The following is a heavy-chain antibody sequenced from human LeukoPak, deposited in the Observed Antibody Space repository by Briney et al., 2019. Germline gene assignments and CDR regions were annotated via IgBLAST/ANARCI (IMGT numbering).Heavy chain of an antibody. CDR3: ARGGVGNIMGFFDY. J-gene: IGHJ4*02. CDR1: GFTFSSYN. Sequence: PGGSLRLSCAASGFTFSSYNMNWVRQAPGKGLEWVSSISSSSGYIYYADSVKGRFTISRDNAKNPLYLQMNSLRAEDTAVYYCARGGVGNIMGFFDYWGQGTLVTVSS. CDR2: ISSSSGYI. D-gene: IGHD1-26*01. V-gene: IGHV3-21*01.